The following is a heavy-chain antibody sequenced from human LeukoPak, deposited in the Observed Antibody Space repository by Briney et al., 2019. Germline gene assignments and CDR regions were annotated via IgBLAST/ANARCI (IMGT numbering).Heavy chain of an antibody. CDR1: GFTFSSYA. J-gene: IGHJ4*02. V-gene: IGHV3-23*01. CDR3: ATLNTPFDY. D-gene: IGHD2-15*01. CDR2: ISSSGGNT. Sequence: GGSLRLSCAASGFTFSSYAMSWVRQAPGKGLEWVSSISSSGGNTYHAGSVRGRFTISRDNSKNTLYLQMNSLRAEDTAVYFCATLNTPFDYWGQGILVTVPS.